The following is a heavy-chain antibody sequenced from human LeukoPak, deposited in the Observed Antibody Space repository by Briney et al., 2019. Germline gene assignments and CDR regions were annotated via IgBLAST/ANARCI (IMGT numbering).Heavy chain of an antibody. CDR1: GFIHSSYA. V-gene: IGHV3-23*01. CDR2: IRGSGGGT. J-gene: IGHJ4*02. CDR3: AKAGTGVVGYFDY. Sequence: GGSLRLSCAASGFIHSSYAMSWVRQAPGKGLEWVSAIRGSGGGTYHADSVKGRFTISRDNSKNTLYLQMNSLRDEDTALYYCAKAGTGVVGYFDYWGQGTLVTVSS. D-gene: IGHD6-19*01.